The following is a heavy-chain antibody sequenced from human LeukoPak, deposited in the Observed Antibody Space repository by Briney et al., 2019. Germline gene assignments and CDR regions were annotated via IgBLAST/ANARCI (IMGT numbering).Heavy chain of an antibody. V-gene: IGHV4-39*01. Sequence: SETLSLTCTVSGGSISSSSYYWGWIRQPPGKGLEWIGSIYYSGSTYYNPSLKSRVTISVDTSKNQFSLKLSFVTAADTAVYYCARHGPVPYYGSGSRKDAFDIWGQGTMVTVSS. D-gene: IGHD3-10*01. CDR2: IYYSGST. J-gene: IGHJ3*02. CDR3: ARHGPVPYYGSGSRKDAFDI. CDR1: GGSISSSSYY.